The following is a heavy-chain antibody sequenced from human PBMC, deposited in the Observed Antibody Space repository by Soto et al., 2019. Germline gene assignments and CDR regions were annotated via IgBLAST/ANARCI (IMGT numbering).Heavy chain of an antibody. CDR2: IYYSGST. D-gene: IGHD3-3*01. V-gene: IGHV4-59*11. CDR1: GGYISSHY. CDR3: ARGMYYDFWSGPRQESDAFDI. Sequence: SEPLSHTNTVSGGYISSHYWSWIRKKTGKGLEWIGYIYYSGSTNYNPSLKSRVTISVDTSKNQFSLKLSSVTAADTAVYYCARGMYYDFWSGPRQESDAFDIWGQGTMVTVSS. J-gene: IGHJ3*02.